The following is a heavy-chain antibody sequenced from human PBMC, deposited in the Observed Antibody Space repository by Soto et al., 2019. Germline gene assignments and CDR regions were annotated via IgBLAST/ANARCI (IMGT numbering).Heavy chain of an antibody. J-gene: IGHJ3*02. CDR2: ISSSSSTI. CDR3: ARDSSGCFSRPDDFDI. CDR1: GFTFSSYS. Sequence: GGSLRLSCAASGFTFSSYSMNWVRQAPGKGLEWVSYISSSSSTIYYADSVKGRFTISRDNAKNSLYLQMNSLRDEDTAVYYCARDSSGCFSRPDDFDIWGQGTMVTVS. V-gene: IGHV3-48*02. D-gene: IGHD3-22*01.